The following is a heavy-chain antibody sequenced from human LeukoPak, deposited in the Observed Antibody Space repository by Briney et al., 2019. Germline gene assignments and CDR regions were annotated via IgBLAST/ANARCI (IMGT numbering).Heavy chain of an antibody. Sequence: GSLRLSCAASGFTFSSYSMNWVRQAPGKGLEWVSSISSSSSYIYYADSVKGRFTISRDNAKNSLYLQMNSLRAEDTAVYYCARGGVVVVTASFDYWGQGTLVTVSS. D-gene: IGHD2-21*02. CDR1: GFTFSSYS. V-gene: IGHV3-21*01. CDR3: ARGGVVVVTASFDY. J-gene: IGHJ4*02. CDR2: ISSSSSYI.